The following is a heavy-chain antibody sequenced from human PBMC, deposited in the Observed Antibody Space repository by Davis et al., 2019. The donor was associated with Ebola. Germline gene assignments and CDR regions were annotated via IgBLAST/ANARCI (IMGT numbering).Heavy chain of an antibody. CDR1: GGSFSGYY. Sequence: MPSETLSLTCAVYGGSFSGYYWSWIRQPPGKGLEWIGEINHSGSTNYNPSLKSRVTISVDTSKNQFSLKLSSVTAADTAVYYCARERAGYYGSGSYRFAYGMDVWGQGTTVTVSS. J-gene: IGHJ6*02. V-gene: IGHV4-34*01. CDR2: INHSGST. CDR3: ARERAGYYGSGSYRFAYGMDV. D-gene: IGHD3-10*01.